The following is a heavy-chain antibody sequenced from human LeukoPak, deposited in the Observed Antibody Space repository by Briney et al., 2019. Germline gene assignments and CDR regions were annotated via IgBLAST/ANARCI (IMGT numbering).Heavy chain of an antibody. D-gene: IGHD2-8*02. CDR2: TVGGRPDT. V-gene: IGHV3-23*01. J-gene: IGHJ4*02. CDR1: GFTFNSYA. CDR3: TKAPLRSCSGAFCYPFDY. Sequence: GSLRLSCEASGFTFNSYAMSWVRQTPGKGLEWVAATVGGRPDTYHADSVKGRFTVSRDDSRSTLFLQMNSLRVEDTAVYYCTKAPLRSCSGAFCYPFDYWGQGTLVTVSS.